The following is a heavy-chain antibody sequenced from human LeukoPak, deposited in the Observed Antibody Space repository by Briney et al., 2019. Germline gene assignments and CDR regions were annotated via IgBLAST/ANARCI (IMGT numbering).Heavy chain of an antibody. CDR2: ISYDGSNK. J-gene: IGHJ4*02. Sequence: GGSLRLSRAASGFTFSSYAMHWVRQAPGKGLEWVAVISYDGSNKYYADSVKGRFTISRDNSKNTLYLQMNSLRAEDTAVYYCARADTAMVTTHFDYWGQGTLVTVSS. CDR3: ARADTAMVTTHFDY. D-gene: IGHD5-18*01. V-gene: IGHV3-30-3*01. CDR1: GFTFSSYA.